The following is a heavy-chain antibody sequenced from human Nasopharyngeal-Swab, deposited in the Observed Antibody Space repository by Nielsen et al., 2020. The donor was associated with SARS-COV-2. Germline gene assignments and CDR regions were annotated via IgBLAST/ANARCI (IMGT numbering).Heavy chain of an antibody. V-gene: IGHV5-10-1*01. CDR3: ARHRWIQLGDAFDI. Sequence: KVSCKASGYTFTSYWISWVRQMPGKGLEWMGRIDPSDSYTNYSPSFQGHVTISADKSISTAYLQWSSLKASDTAMYYCARHRWIQLGDAFDIWGQGTMVTVSS. D-gene: IGHD5-18*01. CDR1: GYTFTSYW. CDR2: IDPSDSYT. J-gene: IGHJ3*02.